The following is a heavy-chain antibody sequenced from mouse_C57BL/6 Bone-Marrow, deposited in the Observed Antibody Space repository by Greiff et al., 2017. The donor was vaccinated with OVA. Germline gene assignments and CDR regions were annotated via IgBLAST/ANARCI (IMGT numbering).Heavy chain of an antibody. Sequence: EVMLVESGGGLVQPGGSLKLSCAASGFTFSDYYMYWVRQTPEKRLEWVAYISNGGGSTYYPDTVKGRFTISRDNAKNTLYLQMSRLKSEDTAMYYCARTYDGYYEVAYWGQGTLVTVSA. CDR1: GFTFSDYY. D-gene: IGHD2-3*01. CDR2: ISNGGGST. J-gene: IGHJ3*01. V-gene: IGHV5-12*01. CDR3: ARTYDGYYEVAY.